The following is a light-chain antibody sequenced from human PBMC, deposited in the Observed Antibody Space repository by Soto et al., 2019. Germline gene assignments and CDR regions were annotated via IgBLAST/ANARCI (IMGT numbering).Light chain of an antibody. Sequence: QSVLTQPPSVSGAPGQRVTISCTGSSSNIGAGYDVHWYQQLPGTAPKLLISGNSNRPSGVPDRVSGSKSGTSASLASTGLQAEDDSDYYCQSYGSSLSGGVLGGGTKVTVL. CDR3: QSYGSSLSGGV. CDR2: GNS. CDR1: SSNIGAGYD. V-gene: IGLV1-40*01. J-gene: IGLJ3*02.